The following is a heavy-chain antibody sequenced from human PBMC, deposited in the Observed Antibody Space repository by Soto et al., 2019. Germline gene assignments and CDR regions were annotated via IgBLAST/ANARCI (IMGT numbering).Heavy chain of an antibody. V-gene: IGHV4-59*08. CDR3: AFFFQAEDGIRDL. Sequence: KGMEWIGYIYYSGSTNYNPSLKSRVTISADTSKNQFSLKLASGTAADTAVYYCAFFFQAEDGIRDL. J-gene: IGHJ2*01. D-gene: IGHD2-21*01. CDR2: IYYSGST.